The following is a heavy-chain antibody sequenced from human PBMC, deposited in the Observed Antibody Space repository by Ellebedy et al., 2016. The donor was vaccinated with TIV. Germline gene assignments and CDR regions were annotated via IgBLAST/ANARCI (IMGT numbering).Heavy chain of an antibody. V-gene: IGHV4-59*08. D-gene: IGHD2-2*01. CDR1: GGSISSYY. Sequence: SETLSLTCTVSGGSISSYYWSWIRQPPGKGLEWIGYIYYSGSTSYNPSLKSRVTISVDTSRNQFSLKLSSVTAADTAVYYCARSSAVPGDYDAFDIWGQGTLVTVSS. J-gene: IGHJ3*02. CDR3: ARSSAVPGDYDAFDI. CDR2: IYYSGST.